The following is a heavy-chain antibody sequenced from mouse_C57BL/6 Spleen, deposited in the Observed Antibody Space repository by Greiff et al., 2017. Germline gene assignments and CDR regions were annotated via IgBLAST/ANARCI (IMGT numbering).Heavy chain of an antibody. CDR3: ARWGYDGDWYFDV. CDR2: INPNNGGT. J-gene: IGHJ1*03. CDR1: GYTFTDYN. D-gene: IGHD2-2*01. V-gene: IGHV1-22*01. Sequence: VQLQQSGPELVKPGASVKMSCKASGYTFTDYNMHWVKQSHGKSLEWIGYINPNNGGTSYNQKFKGKATLTVNKSSSTAYMELRSLTSEDSAVYYCARWGYDGDWYFDVWGTGTTVTVSS.